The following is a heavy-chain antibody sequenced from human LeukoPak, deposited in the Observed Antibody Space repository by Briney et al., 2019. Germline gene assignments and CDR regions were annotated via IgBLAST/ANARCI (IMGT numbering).Heavy chain of an antibody. V-gene: IGHV4-59*11. J-gene: IGHJ3*02. CDR3: ARVYESSGYDAFDI. CDR2: IYYSGST. D-gene: IGHD3-22*01. CDR1: GGSIGSHY. Sequence: SETLSFTCIVSGGSIGSHYWSWIRQPPGKGLEWIGYIYYSGSTRYNPSLKSRVTISVDTSKNQFSLKLSSVTAADTAVYYCARVYESSGYDAFDIWGQGTMVTVSS.